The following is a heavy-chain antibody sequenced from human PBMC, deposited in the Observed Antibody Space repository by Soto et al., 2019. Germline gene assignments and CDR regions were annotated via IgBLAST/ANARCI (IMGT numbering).Heavy chain of an antibody. V-gene: IGHV4-4*02. CDR3: ARDQGVGGYAYYYYGMDV. Sequence: LSLTRALSGGSISSSNWWSWVRQPPGKGLEWIGEIYHSGSTNYNPSLKSRVTISVDKSKNQFSLKLSSVTAAGTAVYYCARDQGVGGYAYYYYGMDVWGQGTTVT. CDR1: GGSISSSNW. J-gene: IGHJ6*02. CDR2: IYHSGST. D-gene: IGHD5-12*01.